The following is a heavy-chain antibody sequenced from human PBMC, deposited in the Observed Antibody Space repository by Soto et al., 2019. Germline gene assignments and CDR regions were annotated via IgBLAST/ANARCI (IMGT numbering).Heavy chain of an antibody. CDR3: AKDIPMIVVVSTGIDV. Sequence: EVQLLESGGGLVQPGGSLRLSCAASGFTFSSYAMSWVRQAPGKGVEWVSAISGSGGSTYYADSVKGRFTISRDNSKNTLYLQMNSLRAEDTAVYYCAKDIPMIVVVSTGIDVWGPGTTVTVSS. D-gene: IGHD3-22*01. CDR1: GFTFSSYA. CDR2: ISGSGGST. V-gene: IGHV3-23*01. J-gene: IGHJ6*02.